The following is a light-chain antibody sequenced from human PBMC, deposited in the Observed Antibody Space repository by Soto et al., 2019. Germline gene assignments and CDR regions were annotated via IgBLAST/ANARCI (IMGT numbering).Light chain of an antibody. J-gene: IGKJ4*01. V-gene: IGKV1-9*01. Sequence: DIHLTQSPSSLSASVGDRVTITCRASQAITNNLAWYQQKPGNPPKLLIYEESTLHSGVPSRFSGRKVGTQFTLTISSLEPEDFAVYYCHQRSNWPRTFGGGTKVVIK. CDR1: QAITNN. CDR2: EES. CDR3: HQRSNWPRT.